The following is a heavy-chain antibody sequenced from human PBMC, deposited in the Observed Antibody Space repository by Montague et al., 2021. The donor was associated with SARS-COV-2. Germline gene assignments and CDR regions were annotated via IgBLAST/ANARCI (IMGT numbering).Heavy chain of an antibody. CDR1: GFTFSSYS. CDR2: ISSSSSYI. D-gene: IGHD3-3*01. CDR3: ARGYDFWSGGYYYYYGMDV. Sequence: SLRLSCAAPGFTFSSYSMNWVRQAPGKGLEWVSSISSSSSYIYXXXSXXXRFXISRDNAKNSLYLQMNSLRAEDTAVYYCARGYDFWSGGYYYYYGMDVWGQGTTVTVSS. V-gene: IGHV3-21*01. J-gene: IGHJ6*02.